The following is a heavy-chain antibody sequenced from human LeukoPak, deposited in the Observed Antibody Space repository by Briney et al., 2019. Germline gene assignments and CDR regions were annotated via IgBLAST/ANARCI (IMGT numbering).Heavy chain of an antibody. Sequence: GGSLRLSCAASGFTFSSYWMHWVRQAPGKGLVWVSRISGDGSGTTYADSVKGRFTISRDNAKNTLYLQMNSLRAEDTAVYYCARAAITFYAFDIWGQGTMVTVSP. J-gene: IGHJ3*02. CDR3: ARAAITFYAFDI. D-gene: IGHD3-16*01. CDR2: ISGDGSGT. V-gene: IGHV3-74*01. CDR1: GFTFSSYW.